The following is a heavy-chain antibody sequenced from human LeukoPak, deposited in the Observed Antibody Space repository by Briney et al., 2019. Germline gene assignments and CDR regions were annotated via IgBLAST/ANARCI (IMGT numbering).Heavy chain of an antibody. D-gene: IGHD6-13*01. CDR3: ARASSDSSSPDY. V-gene: IGHV3-30*04. J-gene: IGHJ4*02. CDR1: GFTFSSYA. CDR2: ISYDGSNK. Sequence: PGGSLRLSCAACGFTFSSYAMHWVRQAPGKGLEWVAVISYDGSNKYYADSVKGRFTISRDNSKNTLYLQMNSLRAEDTAVYYCARASSDSSSPDYWGQGTLVTVSS.